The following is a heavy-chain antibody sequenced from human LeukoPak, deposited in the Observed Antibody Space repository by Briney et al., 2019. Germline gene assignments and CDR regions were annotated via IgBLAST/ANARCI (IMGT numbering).Heavy chain of an antibody. D-gene: IGHD4-17*01. Sequence: GGSLRLSCAASGFTFSSYEMNWVRQAPGKGLEWVGFIRSKAYGGTTEYAASVKGRFTISRDDSKSIAYLQMNSLKTEDTAVYYCTITPLHSYGDYLGSAFDIWGQGTMVTVSS. J-gene: IGHJ3*02. CDR2: IRSKAYGGTT. CDR1: GFTFSSYE. V-gene: IGHV3-49*04. CDR3: TITPLHSYGDYLGSAFDI.